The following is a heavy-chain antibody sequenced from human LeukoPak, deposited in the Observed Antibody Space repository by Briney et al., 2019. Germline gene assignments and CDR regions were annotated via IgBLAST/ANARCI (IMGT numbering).Heavy chain of an antibody. Sequence: GGSLRLSCTASGFTLTDLAMTWVRQAPGKGLEWVSAISSSGGDTYHADSVKGRFTISRDNSKNTLYLQMNSLRAEDTAVYYCACAQTETIPSSSDAFDIWGQGTMVTVSS. CDR3: ACAQTETIPSSSDAFDI. D-gene: IGHD1-1*01. V-gene: IGHV3-23*01. CDR1: GFTLTDLA. CDR2: ISSSGGDT. J-gene: IGHJ3*02.